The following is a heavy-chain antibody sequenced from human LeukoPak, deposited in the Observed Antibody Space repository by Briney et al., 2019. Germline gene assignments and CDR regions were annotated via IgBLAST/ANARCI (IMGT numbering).Heavy chain of an antibody. D-gene: IGHD3-22*01. CDR1: GIAFSSNA. Sequence: PGGSLRLSCAASGIAFSSNAMSWVRQTPGKGLEWVSSISSSGDITSYADSVKGRFTISRDKSKNTLYLQMNSLRAEDTAVYYCAKRDASGYYYFDYWGQGTLVTASS. CDR3: AKRDASGYYYFDY. J-gene: IGHJ4*02. CDR2: ISSSGDIT. V-gene: IGHV3-23*01.